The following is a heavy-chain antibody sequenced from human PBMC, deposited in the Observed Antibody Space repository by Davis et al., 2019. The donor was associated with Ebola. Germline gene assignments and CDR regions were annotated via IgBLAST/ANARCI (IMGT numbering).Heavy chain of an antibody. Sequence: SQTLSPTCTVSGGSVSSGSYYWSWIRQPPGKGLEWIGYIYYSGTTNYNPSLKSRVTISVDTSKNQFSLKLSSVTAADTAVYYCARGGHGAALDYWGQGTLVTVSS. CDR3: ARGGHGAALDY. CDR1: GGSVSSGSYY. V-gene: IGHV4-61*01. CDR2: IYYSGTT. J-gene: IGHJ4*02. D-gene: IGHD3-16*01.